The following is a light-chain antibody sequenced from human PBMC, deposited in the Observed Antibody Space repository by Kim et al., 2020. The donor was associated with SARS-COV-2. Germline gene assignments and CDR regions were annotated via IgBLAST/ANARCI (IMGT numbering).Light chain of an antibody. V-gene: IGLV1-44*01. CDR2: SND. J-gene: IGLJ2*01. Sequence: QSVLTQTPSASGTPGQRVIISCSGSSSNIGSNTVNWYQHLPGTAPKLLINSNDQRPSGVPDRFSASKSGTSDSLAISGLQSEDEADYYCVAWDDSLNGQVFGGGTKLTVL. CDR1: SSNIGSNT. CDR3: VAWDDSLNGQV.